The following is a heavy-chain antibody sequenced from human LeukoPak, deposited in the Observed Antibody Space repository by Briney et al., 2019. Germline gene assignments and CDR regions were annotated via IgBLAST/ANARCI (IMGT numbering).Heavy chain of an antibody. D-gene: IGHD3-16*02. V-gene: IGHV3-74*01. CDR1: GFTFSRYW. Sequence: PGGSLRLSCVLSGFTFSRYWMHWARQVPGEGLVWVSRIGDDDTNAIYADFVKGRFTVSRDNAKNTLYMKMNGLRAEDTAVYYCARGGPYHGFDIWGQGTVVTVSS. J-gene: IGHJ3*02. CDR2: IGDDDTNA. CDR3: ARGGPYHGFDI.